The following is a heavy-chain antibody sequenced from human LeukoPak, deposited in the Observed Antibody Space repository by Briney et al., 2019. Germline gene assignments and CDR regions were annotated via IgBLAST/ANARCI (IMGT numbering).Heavy chain of an antibody. J-gene: IGHJ6*03. CDR2: IIPIFGTA. Sequence: SVKVSCKASGGTFSSYAISWVRQAPGQGLEWMGGIIPIFGTANYAQKFQGRVTITTDESTSTAYMELSSLRSEDTAVYYCARGYSGYDSYYYYYMDVWGKGTTVTVSS. D-gene: IGHD5-12*01. V-gene: IGHV1-69*05. CDR1: GGTFSSYA. CDR3: ARGYSGYDSYYYYYMDV.